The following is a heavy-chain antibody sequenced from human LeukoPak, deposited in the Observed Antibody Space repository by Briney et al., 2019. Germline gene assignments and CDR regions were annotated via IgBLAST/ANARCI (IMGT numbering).Heavy chain of an antibody. Sequence: GASVKVSCKASGYTFTGYYIHWVRQAPGQGLEWMGWINPNSGDTHYAQKFQGRVAMTSDTSINTAYMDLGSLKSDDTAVYYCARIPLNLQDYWGQGTLVTVSS. J-gene: IGHJ4*02. CDR2: INPNSGDT. V-gene: IGHV1-2*02. CDR3: ARIPLNLQDY. CDR1: GYTFTGYY.